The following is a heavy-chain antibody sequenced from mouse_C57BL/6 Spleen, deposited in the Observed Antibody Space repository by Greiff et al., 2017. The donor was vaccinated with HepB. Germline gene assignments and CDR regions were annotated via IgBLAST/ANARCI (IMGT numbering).Heavy chain of an antibody. CDR1: GYSITSGYY. CDR3: ARLQATAY. D-gene: IGHD3-2*02. J-gene: IGHJ3*01. V-gene: IGHV3-6*01. Sequence: ESGPGLVKPSQSLSLTCSVTGYSITSGYYWNWIRQFPGNKLEWMGYISYDGSNNYNPSLKNRISITRDTSKNQFFLKLNSVTTEDTATYYCARLQATAYWGQGTLVTVSA. CDR2: ISYDGSN.